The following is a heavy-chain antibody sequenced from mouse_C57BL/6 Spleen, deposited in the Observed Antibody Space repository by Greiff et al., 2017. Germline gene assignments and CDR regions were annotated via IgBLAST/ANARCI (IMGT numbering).Heavy chain of an antibody. J-gene: IGHJ3*01. CDR1: GYSITSGYY. D-gene: IGHD2-3*01. CDR3: ARGSIYDGYYGGFAY. CDR2: ISYDGSN. V-gene: IGHV3-6*01. Sequence: EVQLQESGPGLVKPSQSLSLTCSVTGYSITSGYYWNWIRQFPGNKLEWMGYISYDGSNNYNPSLKNRISITRDTSKNQFFLKLNSVTTEDTATYYCARGSIYDGYYGGFAYWGQGTLVTVSA.